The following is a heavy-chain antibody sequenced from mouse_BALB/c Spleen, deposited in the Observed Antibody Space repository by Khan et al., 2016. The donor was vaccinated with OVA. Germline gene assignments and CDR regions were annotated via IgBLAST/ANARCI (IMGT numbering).Heavy chain of an antibody. CDR3: ARQNYYGNSYDAMDY. D-gene: IGHD2-1*01. CDR1: GYTFTSYW. V-gene: IGHV1S41*01. J-gene: IGHJ4*01. Sequence: DLVKPGASVKLSCKASGYTFTSYWINWIKQRPGQGLEWIGRIGPGSGSTDYNEMFRDKATLTVDTSSSTVYIQLSSLSSEDSAVYFCARQNYYGNSYDAMDYWGQGTSVTVSS. CDR2: IGPGSGST.